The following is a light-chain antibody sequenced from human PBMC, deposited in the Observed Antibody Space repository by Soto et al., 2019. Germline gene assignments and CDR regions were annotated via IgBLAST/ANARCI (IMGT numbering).Light chain of an antibody. CDR3: CSYATSTTYV. J-gene: IGLJ1*01. V-gene: IGLV2-23*01. CDR1: SSDVGTYNL. CDR2: EAN. Sequence: QSVLTQPASVSGSPGQSITISCTGTSSDVGTYNLVSWYQQHPNKAPKLLIYEANKRPSGVSNRFSGSKSGNTASLTISGLQAEDEADYYSCSYATSTTYVFGSGTKVTVL.